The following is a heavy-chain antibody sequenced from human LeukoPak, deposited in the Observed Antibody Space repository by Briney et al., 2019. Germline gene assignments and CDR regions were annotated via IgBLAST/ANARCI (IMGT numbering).Heavy chain of an antibody. Sequence: PSQTLSLTCAVSDYSITIDYYWAWIRQPPGKGREWIGGIYHSGSTYYNPSIKSRVTISVDKSKNQFSLKLNFVTAADTAVYYCAREGSTSGTNWFDPWGQGTLVTVSS. CDR3: AREGSTSGTNWFDP. V-gene: IGHV4-38-2*02. D-gene: IGHD3-10*01. CDR2: IYHSGST. J-gene: IGHJ5*02. CDR1: DYSITIDYY.